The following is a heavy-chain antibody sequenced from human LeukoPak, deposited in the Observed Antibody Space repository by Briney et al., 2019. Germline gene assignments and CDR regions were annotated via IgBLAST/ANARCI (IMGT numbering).Heavy chain of an antibody. CDR3: AKEITMVRAYYGMDV. Sequence: PGGSLRLACAPSVFTFDDYAMHWARQAPGEGLEWLSFISGDGWSTYYAVCVKGRFPISKDNSKNSLYLQMNSLRTEDTALYYCAKEITMVRAYYGMDVWGQGTTVTVSS. J-gene: IGHJ6*02. CDR1: VFTFDDYA. CDR2: ISGDGWST. V-gene: IGHV3-43*02. D-gene: IGHD3-10*01.